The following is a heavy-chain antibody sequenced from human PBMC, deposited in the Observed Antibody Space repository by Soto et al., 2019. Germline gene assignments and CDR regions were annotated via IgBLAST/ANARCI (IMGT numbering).Heavy chain of an antibody. J-gene: IGHJ6*02. D-gene: IGHD3-22*01. Sequence: PSETLSLTCTVSGGSISSGDYYWSWIRQPPGKGLEWIGYIYYSGSTYYNPSLKSRVTISVDTSKNQFSLKLSSVTAADTDVYYCASVSLVVTNVGGQGTRFTVSS. CDR1: GGSISSGDYY. CDR3: ASVSLVVTNV. CDR2: IYYSGST. V-gene: IGHV4-30-4*01.